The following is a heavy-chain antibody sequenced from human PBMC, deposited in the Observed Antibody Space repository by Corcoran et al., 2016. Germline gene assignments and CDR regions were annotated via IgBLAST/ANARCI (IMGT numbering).Heavy chain of an antibody. D-gene: IGHD6-19*01. J-gene: IGHJ5*02. V-gene: IGHV1-8*01. Sequence: QVQLVQSGAEVKKPGASVKVSCKASGYTFTSHDINWVRQATGQGLEWMGWMNSNSGNTGYAQMFQGRVTMTRDTSIDTAYLELFSLIYDDTAVYYCMRGSGQGGRDWFDPWGQGTAVTVSS. CDR1: GYTFTSHD. CDR3: MRGSGQGGRDWFDP. CDR2: MNSNSGNT.